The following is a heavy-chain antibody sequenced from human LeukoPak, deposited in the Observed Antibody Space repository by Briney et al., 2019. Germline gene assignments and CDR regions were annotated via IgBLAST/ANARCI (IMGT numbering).Heavy chain of an antibody. D-gene: IGHD3-22*01. CDR3: AKDRDDSGGYYPWYFDY. CDR2: ISGSGGST. Sequence: GGSLRLSCAASGFTFSSYAMSWVRQAPGKGLEWVSAISGSGGSTYYADSVKGRFTISRDNSKNTLYLQMNSLRAEDTAVYYCAKDRDDSGGYYPWYFDYWGQGTLVTVSS. J-gene: IGHJ4*02. V-gene: IGHV3-23*01. CDR1: GFTFSSYA.